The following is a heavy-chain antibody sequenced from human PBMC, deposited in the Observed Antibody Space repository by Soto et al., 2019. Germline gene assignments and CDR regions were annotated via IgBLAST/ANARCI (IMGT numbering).Heavy chain of an antibody. D-gene: IGHD3-22*01. Sequence: SETLSLTCAVYGGSFSGYYWSWIRQSPGKGLEWIGEINHSGSTNYNPSLKSRVTISVDTSKNQFSLKLSSVTAADTAVYYCAGPYYYDSSGPTEFDVPSTNYYYYYGMDVWGQGTTVTVSS. V-gene: IGHV4-34*01. CDR1: GGSFSGYY. CDR3: AGPYYYDSSGPTEFDVPSTNYYYYYGMDV. CDR2: INHSGST. J-gene: IGHJ6*02.